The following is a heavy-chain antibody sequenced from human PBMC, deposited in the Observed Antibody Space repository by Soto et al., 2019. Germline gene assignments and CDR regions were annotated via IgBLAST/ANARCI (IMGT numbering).Heavy chain of an antibody. Sequence: HPGGSLRLSCAASGFIFENFGMSWVRQAPGKGLEWISAISGNGADTTYADSVKGRFTISRDNSKNTLYLQMNSLRAEDTAVYYCAKDEFEYSSSSDYYYYGMDVWGQGTTVTVSS. J-gene: IGHJ6*02. V-gene: IGHV3-23*01. CDR1: GFIFENFG. CDR3: AKDEFEYSSSSDYYYYGMDV. CDR2: ISGNGADT. D-gene: IGHD6-6*01.